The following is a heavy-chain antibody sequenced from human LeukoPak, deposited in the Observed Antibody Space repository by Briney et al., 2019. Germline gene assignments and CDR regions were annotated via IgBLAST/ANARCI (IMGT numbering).Heavy chain of an antibody. J-gene: IGHJ4*02. Sequence: PGRSLRLSCAASGFTFSSYAMHWVRQAPGKGLEWVAVISYDGTNKYYADSVKGRFTISRDNSKNTLYLQMNSLRAEDTAVYYCTRKDLAYCGGDCYSAPSDYWGQGTLVTVSS. V-gene: IGHV3-30-3*01. CDR3: TRKDLAYCGGDCYSAPSDY. CDR1: GFTFSSYA. D-gene: IGHD2-21*02. CDR2: ISYDGTNK.